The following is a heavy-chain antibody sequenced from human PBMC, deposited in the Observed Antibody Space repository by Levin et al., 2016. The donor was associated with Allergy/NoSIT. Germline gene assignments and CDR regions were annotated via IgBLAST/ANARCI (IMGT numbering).Heavy chain of an antibody. CDR3: AKAHDREWLVPGY. D-gene: IGHD6-19*01. V-gene: IGHV3-21*01. Sequence: GESLKISCAASGFTFSSYSMNWVRQAPGKGLEWVSSISSSSSYIYYADSVKGRFTISRDNAKNSLYLQMNSLRAEDTAVYYCAKAHDREWLVPGYWGQGTLVTVSS. J-gene: IGHJ4*02. CDR1: GFTFSSYS. CDR2: ISSSSSYI.